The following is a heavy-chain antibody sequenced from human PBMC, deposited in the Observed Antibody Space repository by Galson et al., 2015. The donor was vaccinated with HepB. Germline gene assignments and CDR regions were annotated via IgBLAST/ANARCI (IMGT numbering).Heavy chain of an antibody. D-gene: IGHD1-1*01. V-gene: IGHV3-49*03. Sequence: SLRLSCAASGFTFGDYAMSWFGQAPGKGLEWVGFIRSKAYGGTTEYAASVKGRFTISRDDSKSIAYLQMNSLKTEDTAVYYCTRDRTTVAGYWGQGTLVTVSS. CDR2: IRSKAYGGTT. J-gene: IGHJ4*02. CDR1: GFTFGDYA. CDR3: TRDRTTVAGY.